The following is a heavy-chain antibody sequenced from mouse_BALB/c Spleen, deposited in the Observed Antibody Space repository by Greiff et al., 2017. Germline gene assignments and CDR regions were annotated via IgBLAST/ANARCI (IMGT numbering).Heavy chain of an antibody. Sequence: QVQLQQPGAELVKPGASVKMSCKASGYTFTSYNMHWVKQTPGQGLEWIGAIYPGNGDTSYNQKFKGKATLTADKSSSTAYMQLSSLTSEDSAVYYCARGGSTMITTGYAMDYWGQGTSVTVSS. J-gene: IGHJ4*01. CDR3: ARGGSTMITTGYAMDY. D-gene: IGHD2-4*01. V-gene: IGHV1-12*01. CDR1: GYTFTSYN. CDR2: IYPGNGDT.